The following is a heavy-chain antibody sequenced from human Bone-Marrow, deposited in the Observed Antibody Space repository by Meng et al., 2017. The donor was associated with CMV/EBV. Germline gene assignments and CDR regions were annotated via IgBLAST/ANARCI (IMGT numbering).Heavy chain of an antibody. V-gene: IGHV3-53*01. CDR1: GLTVSGTY. Sequence: GESLKISCAASGLTVSGTYMSWVRQAPGKGLEWVSVIFNDGRTYYADSVKGRFTISRDNSKNTVYLQMNSLRAEDTALYYCVRGRITNHYWGQGTLVTVSS. CDR3: VRGRITNHY. D-gene: IGHD1-20*01. CDR2: IFNDGRT. J-gene: IGHJ4*02.